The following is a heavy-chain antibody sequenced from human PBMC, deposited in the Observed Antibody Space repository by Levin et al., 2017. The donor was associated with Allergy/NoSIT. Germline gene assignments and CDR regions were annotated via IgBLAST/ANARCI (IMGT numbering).Heavy chain of an antibody. D-gene: IGHD6-19*01. Sequence: GESLKISCAASGFTFSSYGMHWVRQAPGKGLEWVAVISYDGSNKYYADSVKGRFTISRDNSKNTLYLQMNSLRAEDTAVYYCAKAFPCIAVAGCWLRWFDPWGQGTLVTVSS. CDR2: ISYDGSNK. V-gene: IGHV3-30*18. J-gene: IGHJ5*02. CDR1: GFTFSSYG. CDR3: AKAFPCIAVAGCWLRWFDP.